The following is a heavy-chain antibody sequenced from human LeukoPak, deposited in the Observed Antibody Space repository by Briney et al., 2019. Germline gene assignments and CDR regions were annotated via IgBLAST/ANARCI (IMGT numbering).Heavy chain of an antibody. J-gene: IGHJ6*02. CDR2: ISYDGSNK. CDR3: AKDYCSSTSCYQVYCSGGSCYSGGSYGMDV. CDR1: GFTFSSYG. V-gene: IGHV3-30*18. Sequence: GGSLRLSCAASGFTFSSYGMHWVRQAPGKGLEWVAVISYDGSNKYYADSVKGRFTISRDNSKNTLYLQMNSLRAEDTAVYYCAKDYCSSTSCYQVYCSGGSCYSGGSYGMDVWGQGTTVTVSS. D-gene: IGHD2-15*01.